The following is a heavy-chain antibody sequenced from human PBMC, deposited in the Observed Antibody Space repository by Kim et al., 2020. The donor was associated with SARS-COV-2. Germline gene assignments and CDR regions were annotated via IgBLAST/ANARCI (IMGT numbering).Heavy chain of an antibody. CDR1: GGSFSGYY. D-gene: IGHD1-26*01. CDR2: INHSGST. J-gene: IGHJ3*02. V-gene: IGHV4-34*01. Sequence: SETLSLTCAVYGGSFSGYYWSWIRQPPGKGLEWIGEINHSGSTNYNPSLKSRVTISVDTSKNQFSLKLSSVTAADTAVYYCARERASIVGATGAFDIWG. CDR3: ARERASIVGATGAFDI.